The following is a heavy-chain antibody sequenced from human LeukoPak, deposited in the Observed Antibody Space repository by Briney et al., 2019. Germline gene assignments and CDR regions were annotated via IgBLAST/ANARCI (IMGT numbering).Heavy chain of an antibody. CDR2: INAGNGNT. Sequence: GTSVKVSCKASGYTFTSYGISWVRQAPGQGLEWMGWINAGNGNTKYSQKFQGRVTITRDTSASTAYMELSSLRSGDTAVYYCARGQPYSSSFGWFDPWGQGTLVTVSS. V-gene: IGHV1-3*01. D-gene: IGHD6-13*01. CDR1: GYTFTSYG. CDR3: ARGQPYSSSFGWFDP. J-gene: IGHJ5*02.